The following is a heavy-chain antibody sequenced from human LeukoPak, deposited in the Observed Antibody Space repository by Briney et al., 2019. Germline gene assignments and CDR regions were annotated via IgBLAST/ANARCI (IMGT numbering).Heavy chain of an antibody. CDR1: GFTFSSYG. Sequence: GGSLRLSCAASGFTFSSYGMHWVRQAPGKGLEWVAVISYDGSNKYYADSVKGRFTISRDNSKNTLYLQMNSLRAEDTAVYYCAKGSGWWGNYYYYMDVWGKGTTVTIS. CDR2: ISYDGSNK. J-gene: IGHJ6*03. V-gene: IGHV3-30*18. CDR3: AKGSGWWGNYYYYMDV. D-gene: IGHD6-19*01.